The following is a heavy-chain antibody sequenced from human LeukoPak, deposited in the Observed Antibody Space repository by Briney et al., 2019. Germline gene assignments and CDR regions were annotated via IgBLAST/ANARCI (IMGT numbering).Heavy chain of an antibody. J-gene: IGHJ4*02. CDR1: GYTFTSYG. D-gene: IGHD3-22*01. CDR2: ISAYNGNT. Sequence: ASVTVSCKASGYTFTSYGISWVRQAPGQGLEWMGWISAYNGNTNYAQKLQGRVTMTTDTSTSTAYMELRSLRSDDTAVYYCARDPYYDSSGYYLHWGQGTLVTVSS. V-gene: IGHV1-18*01. CDR3: ARDPYYDSSGYYLH.